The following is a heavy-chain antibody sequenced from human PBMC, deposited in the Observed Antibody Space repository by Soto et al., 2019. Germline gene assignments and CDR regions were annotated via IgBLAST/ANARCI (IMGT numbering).Heavy chain of an antibody. CDR1: GGCISTSY. CDR2: VYYIGST. J-gene: IGHJ4*02. V-gene: IGHV4-59*01. Sequence: QVQLQESGPGLVKPSATLSLTCTVSGGCISTSYWRWIRQPPGKGLEWLGFVYYIGSTKYNPSLKNRVTIAVDTSQNQFSLKLEAVSAADTALYYCSRDGSGHDFWDGPWYFDSWGQGTLVTVSS. CDR3: SRDGSGHDFWDGPWYFDS. D-gene: IGHD3-3*01.